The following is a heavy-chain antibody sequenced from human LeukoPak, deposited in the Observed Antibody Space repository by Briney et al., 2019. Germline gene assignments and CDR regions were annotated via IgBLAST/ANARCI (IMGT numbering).Heavy chain of an antibody. J-gene: IGHJ4*02. CDR1: GYTFTSRG. Sequence: ASVKVSRKASGYTFTSRGFSWVRQAPGQGLEWMGWINADNGNTNYAQKFQGRVTVTTDTSTSTAYMELRSLRSDDTAVYYCARDEISGGWYNHWGQGTLVTVSS. V-gene: IGHV1-18*04. D-gene: IGHD6-19*01. CDR2: INADNGNT. CDR3: ARDEISGGWYNH.